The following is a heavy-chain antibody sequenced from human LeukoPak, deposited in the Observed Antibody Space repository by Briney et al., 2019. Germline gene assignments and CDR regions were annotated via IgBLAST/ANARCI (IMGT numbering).Heavy chain of an antibody. J-gene: IGHJ6*03. CDR1: GGTFSSYA. CDR3: ARGDYYYYYYMDV. V-gene: IGHV1-69*05. CDR2: IIPIIGTA. Sequence: VASVKVSCKASGGTFSSYAISWVRQAPGQGLEWMGGIIPIIGTANYAQKFQGRVTITTDESPSTAYMELSSLRSEDTAVYYCARGDYYYYYYMDVWGKGTTVTVSS.